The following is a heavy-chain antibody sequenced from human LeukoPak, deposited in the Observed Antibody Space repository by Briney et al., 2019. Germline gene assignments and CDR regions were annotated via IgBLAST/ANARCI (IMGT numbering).Heavy chain of an antibody. J-gene: IGHJ3*02. CDR1: GGSFSGYY. Sequence: SETLSLTCAVYGGSFSGYYWSWIRQPPGKGPEWIGEINHSGSTNYNPSLKSRVTISVDTSKNQFSLKLSSVTAADTAVYYCASFMVRGLLDAFDIWGQGTMVTVSS. CDR2: INHSGST. CDR3: ASFMVRGLLDAFDI. V-gene: IGHV4-34*01. D-gene: IGHD3-10*01.